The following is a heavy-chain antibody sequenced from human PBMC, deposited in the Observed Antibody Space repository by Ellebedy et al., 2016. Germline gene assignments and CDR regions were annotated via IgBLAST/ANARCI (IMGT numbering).Heavy chain of an antibody. D-gene: IGHD2-2*02. CDR2: ISSSSSYI. CDR1: GFTFSSYS. Sequence: GESLKISCAASGFTFSSYSMNWVRQAPGKGLEWVSSISSSSSYIYYADSVKGRFTISRDNAKNSLYLQMNSLRAEDTALYYCAKGALHCSSTSCYTVYFDYWGQGTLVTVSS. V-gene: IGHV3-21*04. CDR3: AKGALHCSSTSCYTVYFDY. J-gene: IGHJ4*02.